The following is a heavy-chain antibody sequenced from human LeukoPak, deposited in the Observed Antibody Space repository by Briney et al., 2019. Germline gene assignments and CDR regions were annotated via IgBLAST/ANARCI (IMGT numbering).Heavy chain of an antibody. J-gene: IGHJ3*02. CDR2: INPNSGGT. Sequence: GASVKVSCKASGYTFTGYYMHWVRQAPGQGPEWMGWINPNSGGTNYAQKFQGRVTMTRDTSISTAYMELSRLRSDDTAVYYCARAFGGSYPPWDAFDIWGQGTMVTVSS. V-gene: IGHV1-2*02. CDR1: GYTFTGYY. D-gene: IGHD1-26*01. CDR3: ARAFGGSYPPWDAFDI.